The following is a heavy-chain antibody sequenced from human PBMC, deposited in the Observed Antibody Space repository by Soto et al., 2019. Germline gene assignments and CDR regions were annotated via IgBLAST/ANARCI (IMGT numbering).Heavy chain of an antibody. CDR1: GGSISSSY. Sequence: SETLSLTCTVSGGSISSSYWSWIRQPPGKGLEWIGYIYYSGSTNYNPSLKSRVTISVDTSKNQFSLKLSSVTAADTAVYYCARRAQLVPDYYYGMDVWGQGTTVTDSS. J-gene: IGHJ6*02. D-gene: IGHD6-13*01. CDR3: ARRAQLVPDYYYGMDV. V-gene: IGHV4-59*01. CDR2: IYYSGST.